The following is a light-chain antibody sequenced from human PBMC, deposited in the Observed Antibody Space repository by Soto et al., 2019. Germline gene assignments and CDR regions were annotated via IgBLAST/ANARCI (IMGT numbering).Light chain of an antibody. CDR1: QSINNW. Sequence: DIQMTQSPSTLSASVGDRVTITCRASQSINNWLAWYQQKPGKVPKVLIYDVSTLESGVPTRFSGSVSGKEFSLTIRRLQADDFVTCFCQKYNDRFGVGTSLEIK. V-gene: IGKV1-5*01. J-gene: IGKJ4*01. CDR3: QKYNDR. CDR2: DVS.